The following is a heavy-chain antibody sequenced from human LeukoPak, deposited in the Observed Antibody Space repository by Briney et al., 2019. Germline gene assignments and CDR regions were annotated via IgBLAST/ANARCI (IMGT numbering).Heavy chain of an antibody. D-gene: IGHD3-3*01. V-gene: IGHV4-61*02. Sequence: PSETLSLTCTVSGGSISSGSYYWSWIRQPAGKGLEWIGRIYTSGSTNYNPSLKSRVTMSVDTSKDQFSLKLSSVTAADTAVYYCARLPGLRFLEWANDAFDIWGQGTMVTVSS. CDR3: ARLPGLRFLEWANDAFDI. CDR1: GGSISSGSYY. J-gene: IGHJ3*02. CDR2: IYTSGST.